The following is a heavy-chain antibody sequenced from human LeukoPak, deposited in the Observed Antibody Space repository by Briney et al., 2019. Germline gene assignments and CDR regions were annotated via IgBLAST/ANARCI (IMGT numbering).Heavy chain of an antibody. CDR3: ARVMGETYYDFWSGSGYFDY. CDR2: IYYSGST. CDR1: GGSISSYY. V-gene: IGHV4-59*01. J-gene: IGHJ4*02. D-gene: IGHD3-3*01. Sequence: SETLSLTCTVSGGSISSYYWSWIRQPPGKGLEWIGYIYYSGSTNYNPSLKSRVTISVDTSKNQFSLKLSSVTAADTAVYYCARVMGETYYDFWSGSGYFDYWGQGTLVTVSS.